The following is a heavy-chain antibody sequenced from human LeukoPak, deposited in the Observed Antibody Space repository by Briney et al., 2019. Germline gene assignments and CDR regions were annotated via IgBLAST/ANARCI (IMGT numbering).Heavy chain of an antibody. J-gene: IGHJ4*02. CDR2: ISYDGSNK. V-gene: IGHV3-30*04. D-gene: IGHD5-12*01. CDR1: GFTFSSYA. CDR3: ARLWGPRDIVATIAVDY. Sequence: GGSLRLSCAASGFTFSSYAMHWVRQAPGKGLEWVAVISYDGSNKYYADSVKGRFTISRDNSKNTLYLQMNSLRAEDTAVYYCARLWGPRDIVATIAVDYWGQGTLVTVSS.